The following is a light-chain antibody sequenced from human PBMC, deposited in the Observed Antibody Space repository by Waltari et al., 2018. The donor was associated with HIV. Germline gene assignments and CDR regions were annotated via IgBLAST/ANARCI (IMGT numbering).Light chain of an antibody. J-gene: IGKJ4*01. CDR3: QQYYTFPFT. CDR2: GAS. CDR1: EGISTY. Sequence: VLRIAPTPFLPPAFNRRRIPLTCRMSEGISTYLAWYQQKPGKAPELLIYGASTLQSGVPSRFSGSGSGTNFTLSISCLQSEDFATYYCQQYYTFPFTFGGGTEVEIK. V-gene: IGKV1D-8*01.